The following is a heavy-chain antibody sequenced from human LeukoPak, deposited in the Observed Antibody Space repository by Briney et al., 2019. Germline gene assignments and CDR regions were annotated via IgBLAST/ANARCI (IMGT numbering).Heavy chain of an antibody. CDR1: GFTFSSYS. CDR3: LRHGTNGAADY. V-gene: IGHV3-21*01. J-gene: IGHJ4*02. D-gene: IGHD4/OR15-4a*01. Sequence: GGSLRLSCAASGFTFSSYSMNWVRQAPGKGLEWVSSISSSSYIYYADSVKGRFTISRDNAKNSLYLQMSSLRAEDTAVYYCLRHGTNGAADYWGQGTLVTVSS. CDR2: ISSSSYI.